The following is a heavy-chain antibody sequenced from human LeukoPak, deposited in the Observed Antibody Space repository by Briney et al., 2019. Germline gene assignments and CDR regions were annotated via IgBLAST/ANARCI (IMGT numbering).Heavy chain of an antibody. Sequence: GASVKVSCKASGGTFSSYAISWLRQAPGQGLEWMGRIIPIFGTANYAQKFQGRVTITTDESTSTAYMELSSLRSEDTAVYYCARGTIFGVAGDYWGQGTLVTVSS. CDR3: ARGTIFGVAGDY. V-gene: IGHV1-69*05. CDR2: IIPIFGTA. CDR1: GGTFSSYA. D-gene: IGHD3-3*01. J-gene: IGHJ4*02.